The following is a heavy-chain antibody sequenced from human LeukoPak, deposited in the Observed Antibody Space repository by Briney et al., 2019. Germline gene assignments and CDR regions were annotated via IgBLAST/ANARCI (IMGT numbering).Heavy chain of an antibody. D-gene: IGHD1-26*01. CDR3: ARPGAVGARASAFDI. Sequence: ASVKVSCKASGYTFTSYGISWVRQAPGQGLEWMGWISAYNGNTNYAQKLQGRVTMTTDTSTSTAYVELRSLRSDDTAVYYCARPGAVGARASAFDIWGQGTMVTVSS. CDR2: ISAYNGNT. CDR1: GYTFTSYG. J-gene: IGHJ3*02. V-gene: IGHV1-18*01.